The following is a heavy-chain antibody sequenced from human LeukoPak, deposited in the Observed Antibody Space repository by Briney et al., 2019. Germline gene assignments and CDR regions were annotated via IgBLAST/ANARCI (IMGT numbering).Heavy chain of an antibody. Sequence: SETLSLTCTVSGGSISSYYWSWIRRPPGKGLEWIGNIYYSGSTNYNPSLKSRVTISVDTSRMQFSLKLSSVTAADTAVYYCARASAVAGFGYWAQGTLVTVSS. D-gene: IGHD6-19*01. V-gene: IGHV4-59*01. CDR2: IYYSGST. J-gene: IGHJ4*02. CDR1: GGSISSYY. CDR3: ARASAVAGFGY.